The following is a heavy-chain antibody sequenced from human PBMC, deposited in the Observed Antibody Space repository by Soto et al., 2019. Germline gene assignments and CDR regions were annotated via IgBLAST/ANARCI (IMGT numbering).Heavy chain of an antibody. D-gene: IGHD2-15*01. Sequence: ASVKVSCKTSGYFFNDYHMHWVRKAPGQGLEWMGWINPKNGDTNYAQKFQDRVTMTRDTSISTVYIELSRLTSDDTAVYYCARYFCSSGTCYYFDYWGQGALVTVSS. J-gene: IGHJ4*02. V-gene: IGHV1-2*02. CDR2: INPKNGDT. CDR1: GYFFNDYH. CDR3: ARYFCSSGTCYYFDY.